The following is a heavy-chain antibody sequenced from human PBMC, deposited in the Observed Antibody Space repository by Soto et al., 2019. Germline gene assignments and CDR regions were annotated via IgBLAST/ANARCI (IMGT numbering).Heavy chain of an antibody. CDR3: ARGPSPITIFLTHYYYYYMDV. CDR2: INHSGST. J-gene: IGHJ6*03. CDR1: GGSFSGYY. V-gene: IGHV4-34*01. D-gene: IGHD3-9*01. Sequence: SETLSLTCAVYGGSFSGYYWSWIRQPPGKGLEWIGEINHSGSTNYNPSLKSRVTISVDTSKNQFSLKLSSVTAADTAVYYCARGPSPITIFLTHYYYYYMDVWGKGTTVTVSS.